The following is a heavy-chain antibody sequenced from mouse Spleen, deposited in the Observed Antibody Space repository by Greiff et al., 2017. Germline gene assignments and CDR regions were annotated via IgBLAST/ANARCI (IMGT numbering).Heavy chain of an antibody. Sequence: VQLQQSGAELVRPGASVKLSCTASGFNIKDDYMHWVKQRPEQGLEWIGWIDPENGDTEYASKFQGKATITADTSSNTAYLQLSSLTSEDTAVYYCASGNYGAYWGQGTLVTVSA. CDR1: GFNIKDDY. CDR2: IDPENGDT. CDR3: ASGNYGAY. D-gene: IGHD2-1*01. V-gene: IGHV14-4*01. J-gene: IGHJ3*01.